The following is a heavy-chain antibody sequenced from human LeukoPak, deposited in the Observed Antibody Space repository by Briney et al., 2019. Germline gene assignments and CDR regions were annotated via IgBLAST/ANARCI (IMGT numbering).Heavy chain of an antibody. V-gene: IGHV4-59*08. CDR2: IYYTGST. CDR3: ARHHGSGSLTD. J-gene: IGHJ4*02. Sequence: SETLSLTCTVSGGSISSHYWSWIRQPPGKGLEWIGYIYYTGSTNYNPSLKSRISISLDSSKTQFSLRLSSVTAADTAIYLCARHHGSGSLTDWGQGTLVTVSS. CDR1: GGSISSHY. D-gene: IGHD3-10*01.